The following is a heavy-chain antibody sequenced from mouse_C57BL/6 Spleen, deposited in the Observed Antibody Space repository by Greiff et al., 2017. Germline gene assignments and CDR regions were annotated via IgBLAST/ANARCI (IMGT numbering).Heavy chain of an antibody. CDR1: GYSFTDYN. D-gene: IGHD1-1*01. J-gene: IGHJ1*03. CDR2: INPNYGTT. CDR3: AREDYYGSSYGWYFDV. V-gene: IGHV1-39*01. Sequence: EVQLQQSGPELVKPGASVKISCKASGYSFTDYNMNWVKQSNGKSLEWIGVINPNYGTTSYNQKFKGKATLTVDQSSSTAYMQLNSLTSEDSAVYYCAREDYYGSSYGWYFDVWGTGTTVTVSS.